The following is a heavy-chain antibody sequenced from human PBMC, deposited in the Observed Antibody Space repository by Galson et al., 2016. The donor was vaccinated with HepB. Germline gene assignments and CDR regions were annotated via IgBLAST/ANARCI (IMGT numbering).Heavy chain of an antibody. J-gene: IGHJ6*02. D-gene: IGHD3-22*01. CDR3: ARGGHDSSGYYYADYYFYSMNV. CDR1: GGTFHTYS. V-gene: IGHV1-69*06. Sequence: SVKVSCKASGGTFHTYSITWVRQAPGQGLEWMGGLIPAYYAASYAQKFQGRLTITADKSTNTAYMELRSLRSEDTAIYYCARGGHDSSGYYYADYYFYSMNVWGQGTLVTVSS. CDR2: LIPAYYAA.